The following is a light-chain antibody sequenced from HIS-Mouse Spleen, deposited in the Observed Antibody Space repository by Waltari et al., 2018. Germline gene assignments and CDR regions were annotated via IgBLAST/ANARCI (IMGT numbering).Light chain of an antibody. V-gene: IGLV2-14*03. J-gene: IGLJ2*01. CDR3: SSYTSSSTLV. CDR1: SSDVGGYNY. CDR2: AVS. Sequence: QSALTQPASVSGSPGQSITIPCPGTSSDVGGYNYVSRYQQHPGKAPKLMIYAVSNRPSGVSNRFSGSKSGNTASLTISGLQAEDEADYYCSSYTSSSTLVFGGGTKLTVL.